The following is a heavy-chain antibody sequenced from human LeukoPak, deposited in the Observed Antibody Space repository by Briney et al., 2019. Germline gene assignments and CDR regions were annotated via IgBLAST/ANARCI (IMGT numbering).Heavy chain of an antibody. J-gene: IGHJ6*02. CDR2: ISAYNGNT. CDR3: ARRWLVLRGVYYYYYGMDV. D-gene: IGHD6-19*01. V-gene: IGHV1-18*01. Sequence: GASVKVSCKASGYTFTSYGISWVRQAPGQGLEWMGWISAYNGNTNYAQKLQGRVTMTTDTSTSTAYMELRSLRSDDTAVYYCARRWLVLRGVYYYYYGMDVWGRGTTVTVSS. CDR1: GYTFTSYG.